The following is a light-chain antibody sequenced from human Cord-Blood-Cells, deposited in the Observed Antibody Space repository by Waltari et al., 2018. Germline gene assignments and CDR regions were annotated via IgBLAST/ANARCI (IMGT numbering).Light chain of an antibody. V-gene: IGKV3-20*01. CDR3: QQYGTSRWT. Sequence: EIVLTQSPGTLSLSPGERATLSCRASQSVSSSYLAWYQQKPGQAPRLLIYGASSRATGGPDRFSGSGSGTDFTLTISRLEPEDFAVYYCQQYGTSRWTFGQGTKVEIK. CDR1: QSVSSSY. CDR2: GAS. J-gene: IGKJ1*01.